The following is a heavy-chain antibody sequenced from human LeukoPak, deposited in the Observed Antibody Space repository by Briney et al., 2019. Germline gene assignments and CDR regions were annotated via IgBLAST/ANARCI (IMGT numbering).Heavy chain of an antibody. CDR2: VKHDGSEK. CDR3: VRGGWKNVDY. J-gene: IGHJ4*02. Sequence: GGSLRLSCAASGFTFSGYWMSWVRQAPGKGLEWVANVKHDGSEKYYVDSVKGRFTISRDNAKKSLYLQMNSLRAEDTAVYYCVRGGWKNVDYWGQGTLVTVSS. D-gene: IGHD1/OR15-1a*01. V-gene: IGHV3-7*05. CDR1: GFTFSGYW.